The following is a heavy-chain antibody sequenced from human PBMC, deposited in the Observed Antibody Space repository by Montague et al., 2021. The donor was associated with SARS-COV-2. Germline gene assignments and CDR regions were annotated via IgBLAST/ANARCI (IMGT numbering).Heavy chain of an antibody. J-gene: IGHJ6*02. Sequence: SETLSLTCTVSGGSISSSSYYWGCVRQPQGLGLEWIGSIYYSGSTYYNPSLKSRVTISVDTSKNQFSLKLSSVTAADTAVYYCARGGRQQLVRLSGMDVWGQGTTVTVSS. V-gene: IGHV4-39*07. D-gene: IGHD6-13*01. CDR2: IYYSGST. CDR3: ARGGRQQLVRLSGMDV. CDR1: GGSISSSSYY.